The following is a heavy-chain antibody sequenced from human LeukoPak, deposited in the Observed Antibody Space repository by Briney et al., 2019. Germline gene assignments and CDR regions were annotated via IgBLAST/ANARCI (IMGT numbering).Heavy chain of an antibody. CDR3: ARSPGGALNWFDP. J-gene: IGHJ5*02. CDR1: GGSISSSSYY. D-gene: IGHD1-1*01. V-gene: IGHV4-39*01. CDR2: IYYSGST. Sequence: PSETLSLTCTASGGSISSSSYYWGWIRQPPGKGLEWIGTIYYSGSTYYNASLKSRVTISVDTSKNQFSLKLSSVTAADTAVYYCARSPGGALNWFDPWGRGTLVTVSS.